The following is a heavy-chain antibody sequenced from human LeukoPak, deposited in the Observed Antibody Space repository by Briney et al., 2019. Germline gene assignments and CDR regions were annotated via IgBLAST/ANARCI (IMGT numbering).Heavy chain of an antibody. CDR3: ARVALGKYYYYYGMDV. J-gene: IGHJ6*02. D-gene: IGHD7-27*01. CDR1: GYTFPSYG. Sequence: ASVKVSCKASGYTFPSYGISWVRQAPGPGLEWMGWISAYNGNTNYAQKLQGRVTMTTDTSTSTAYMELRSLRSDDTAVYYCARVALGKYYYYYGMDVWGQGTTVTVSS. V-gene: IGHV1-18*01. CDR2: ISAYNGNT.